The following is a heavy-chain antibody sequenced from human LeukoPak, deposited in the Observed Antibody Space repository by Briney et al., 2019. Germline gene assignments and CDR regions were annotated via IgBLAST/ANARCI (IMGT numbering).Heavy chain of an antibody. D-gene: IGHD3-22*01. J-gene: IGHJ4*02. CDR3: ATAEGYDSSGYYRYYFDY. CDR2: IYYSGST. CDR1: GRSISSYY. Sequence: PSETLSLTCTVSGRSISSYYWSWIRQPPGKGLEWVGYIYYSGSTNYTPSLKSRVTISVDTSKNQFSLKLSSVTAADTAVYYCATAEGYDSSGYYRYYFDYWGQGTLVTVSS. V-gene: IGHV4-59*01.